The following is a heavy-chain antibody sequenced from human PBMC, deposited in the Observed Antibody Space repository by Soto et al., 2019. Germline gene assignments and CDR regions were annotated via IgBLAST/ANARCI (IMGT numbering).Heavy chain of an antibody. J-gene: IGHJ1*01. D-gene: IGHD5-12*01. Sequence: SETLSLTCAVYGGSFSGYYWSWIRQPPGKGLEWIGEINHSGSTNYNPSLKSRVTISVDTSKNQFSLKLSSVTDADTAVYYCARPSVVATWGRYFQHWGQGTLVTVSS. CDR3: ARPSVVATWGRYFQH. CDR2: INHSGST. V-gene: IGHV4-34*01. CDR1: GGSFSGYY.